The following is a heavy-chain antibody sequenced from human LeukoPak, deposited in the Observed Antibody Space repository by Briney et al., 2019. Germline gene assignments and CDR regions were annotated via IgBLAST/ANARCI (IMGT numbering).Heavy chain of an antibody. CDR2: INHSGST. CDR1: GGSFSGYY. CDR3: ARLRRGRSRPVEDG. D-gene: IGHD1-26*01. J-gene: IGHJ6*02. Sequence: SETLSLTCAVYGGSFSGYYWSWIRQPPGKGLEWIGEINHSGSTNYNPSLKSRVTISVDTSKNQFSLKLSSVTAADTAVYYCARLRRGRSRPVEDGWGQGTTVTGSS. V-gene: IGHV4-34*01.